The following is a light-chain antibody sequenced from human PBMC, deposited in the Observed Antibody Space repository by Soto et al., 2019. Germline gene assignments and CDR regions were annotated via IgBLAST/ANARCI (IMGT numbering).Light chain of an antibody. V-gene: IGKV1-5*03. CDR3: HHYHSYSAA. CDR2: KAS. Sequence: DIQMTQSPSTLSGSVVDIVNINCLASHTISIWLAWYQQTPGKAPKLLIYKASTLKSGVPSRFSCSGSVTEITLPISSLQPDDFATYYCHHYHSYSAAFGQGTKVDIK. J-gene: IGKJ1*01. CDR1: HTISIW.